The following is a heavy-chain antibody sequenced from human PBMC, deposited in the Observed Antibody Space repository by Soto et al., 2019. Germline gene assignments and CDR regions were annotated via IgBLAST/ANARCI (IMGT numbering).Heavy chain of an antibody. Sequence: GGSLRLSCAASGFTVSSNYMSWVRQAPGKGLEWVSVIYSGGSTYYPDSVKGRFTISRDNSKNTLYLQMNSLRAEDTAVYYCAREDGQLAGFDSWGKGTLVTVSS. D-gene: IGHD6-6*01. CDR3: AREDGQLAGFDS. J-gene: IGHJ4*02. CDR2: IYSGGST. V-gene: IGHV3-53*01. CDR1: GFTVSSNY.